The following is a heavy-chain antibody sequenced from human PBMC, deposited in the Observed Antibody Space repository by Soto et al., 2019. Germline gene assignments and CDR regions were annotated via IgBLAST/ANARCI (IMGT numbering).Heavy chain of an antibody. V-gene: IGHV4-59*08. Sequence: QVQLQESGPGLVKPSETLSLTCTVSGGSISSYYWSWIRQPPGKGLEWIGYIYYRGSTNYNPSLTPRFTTSVYTSKNPFSLTLSSVTSADTAFYYCASLYGYTFDYWGQGTLVTVSS. D-gene: IGHD2-8*02. CDR3: ASLYGYTFDY. CDR1: GGSISSYY. CDR2: IYYRGST. J-gene: IGHJ4*02.